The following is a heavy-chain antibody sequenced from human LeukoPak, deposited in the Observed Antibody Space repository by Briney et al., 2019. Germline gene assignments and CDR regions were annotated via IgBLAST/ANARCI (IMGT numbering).Heavy chain of an antibody. CDR1: GFTFSSYA. J-gene: IGHJ3*02. V-gene: IGHV3-23*01. CDR3: AKFRWELLLRGVWSDAFDI. D-gene: IGHD1-26*01. Sequence: GGSLRLSCAASGFTFSSYAMSWVRQAPGKGLEWVSAISGSGGSTYYADSVKGRFTISRDNSKNTLYLQMNSLRAEDTAVYYCAKFRWELLLRGVWSDAFDIWGQGTMVTVSS. CDR2: ISGSGGST.